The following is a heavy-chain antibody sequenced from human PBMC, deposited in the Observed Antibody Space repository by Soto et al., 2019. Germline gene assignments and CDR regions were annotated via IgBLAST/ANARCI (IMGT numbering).Heavy chain of an antibody. CDR2: IYYDGSIN. J-gene: IGHJ5*02. CDR3: ARDQAWTGDWSNNWFDP. CDR1: GFPFSSYG. D-gene: IGHD2-21*01. V-gene: IGHV3-33*01. Sequence: QVQLVESGGGVVQPGRSRRLSCAASGFPFSSYGMHWVRQAPGKGLEWVAFIYYDGSINNYADSVKGRFTISRDNSKNTLYLQMNSLRAEDTAVYYCARDQAWTGDWSNNWFDPWGQGTLVTVSS.